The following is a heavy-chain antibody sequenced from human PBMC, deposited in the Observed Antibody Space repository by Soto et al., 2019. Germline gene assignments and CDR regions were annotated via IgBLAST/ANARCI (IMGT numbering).Heavy chain of an antibody. CDR2: INHSGST. D-gene: IGHD2-2*01. J-gene: IGHJ6*03. CDR1: GVYFSGYY. V-gene: IGHV4-34*01. CDR3: ARGVGGYQLPPSYYMDV. Sequence: SVTICHSCAVYGVYFSGYYWIWLRKTPVKGLEWIGEINHSGSTNYNPSLKSRVTITVDTSKNQFSLKLSSVTAADTDVYYCARGVGGYQLPPSYYMDVWGKGTTVTVSS.